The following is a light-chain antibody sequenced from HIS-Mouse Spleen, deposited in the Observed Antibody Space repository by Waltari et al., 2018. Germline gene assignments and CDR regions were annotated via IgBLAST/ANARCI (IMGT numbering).Light chain of an antibody. CDR2: GAS. CDR3: QQYGSSPPIT. Sequence: EIVLTQSPGTLSLSTGERATLSGRASQSVSSSYLAWYQQKPGQAPRLLIYGASSRATGIPDRFSGSGSGTDFTLTISRLEPEDFAVYYCQQYGSSPPITFGQGTRLEIK. CDR1: QSVSSSY. J-gene: IGKJ5*01. V-gene: IGKV3-20*01.